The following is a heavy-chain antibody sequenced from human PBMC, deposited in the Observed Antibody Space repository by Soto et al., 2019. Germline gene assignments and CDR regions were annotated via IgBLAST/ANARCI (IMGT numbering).Heavy chain of an antibody. D-gene: IGHD3-22*01. CDR2: ISAYNGNT. CDR1: GYTFTSYG. CDR3: ARVWTFDSSGYYFDY. Sequence: ASVKVSCKASGYTFTSYGISWVRQAPGQGLEWMGWISAYNGNTNYAQKLQGRVTMTTDTSTSTAYMELRSLRSDDTAVYYCARVWTFDSSGYYFDYWGQGTLVTVSS. J-gene: IGHJ4*02. V-gene: IGHV1-18*01.